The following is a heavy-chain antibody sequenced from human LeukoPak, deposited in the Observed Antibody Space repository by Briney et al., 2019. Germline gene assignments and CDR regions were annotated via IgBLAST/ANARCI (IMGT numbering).Heavy chain of an antibody. CDR3: AKAHLPDYYYMDV. J-gene: IGHJ6*03. CDR1: GFTFSSYS. CDR2: ISSSSSYI. Sequence: GGSLRLSCAASGFTFSSYSMNWVRQAPGKGLEWVSSISSSSSYIYYADSVKGRFTISRDNAKNSLYLQMNSLRAEDTALYYCAKAHLPDYYYMDVWGKGTTDTVSS. V-gene: IGHV3-21*04.